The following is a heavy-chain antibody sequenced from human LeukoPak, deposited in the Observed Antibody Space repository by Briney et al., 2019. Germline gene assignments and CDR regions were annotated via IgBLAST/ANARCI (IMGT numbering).Heavy chain of an antibody. D-gene: IGHD2-2*01. CDR1: GFTFSSYA. Sequence: GGSLRLSCAASGFTFSSYAMSWVRQAPGKGLEWVSAISGSGGSTYYADSVKGRFTISRDNSKNTLYLQMNSLRAEDTAVYYCAKDIVVVPAAGYYFDYWGQGTLATVSS. CDR3: AKDIVVVPAAGYYFDY. V-gene: IGHV3-23*01. J-gene: IGHJ4*02. CDR2: ISGSGGST.